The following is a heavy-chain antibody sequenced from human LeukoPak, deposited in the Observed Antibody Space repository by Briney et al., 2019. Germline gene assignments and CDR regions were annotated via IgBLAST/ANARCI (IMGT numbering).Heavy chain of an antibody. J-gene: IGHJ4*02. CDR2: IWYDGSNK. CDR3: ATVTSGLTYFDY. Sequence: GGSLRLSCAASGFTFSSYAMSWVRQAPGKGLEWLAAIWYDGSNKYYADSVKGRFTISRDNSKNTLYLQMNSLRAEDTAVYYCATVTSGLTYFDYWGQGTLVTVSS. D-gene: IGHD3-10*01. V-gene: IGHV3-33*08. CDR1: GFTFSSYA.